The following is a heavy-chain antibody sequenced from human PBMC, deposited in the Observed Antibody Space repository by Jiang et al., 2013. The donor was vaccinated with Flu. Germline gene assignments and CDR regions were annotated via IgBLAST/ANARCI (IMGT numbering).Heavy chain of an antibody. V-gene: IGHV4-39*07. J-gene: IGHJ5*02. CDR3: ARAYDFWSGYLSPGWFDP. CDR1: GGSISSSSYY. D-gene: IGHD3-3*01. Sequence: SGSGLVKPSETLSLTCTVSGGSISSSSYYWGWIRQPPGKGLERIGSIYYSGSTYYNPSLKSRVTISVDTSKNQFSLKLSSVTAADTAVYYCARAYDFWSGYLSPGWFDPWGQGTLVTVSS. CDR2: IYYSGST.